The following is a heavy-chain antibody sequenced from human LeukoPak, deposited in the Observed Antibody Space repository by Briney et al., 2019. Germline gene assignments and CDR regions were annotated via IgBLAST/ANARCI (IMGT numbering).Heavy chain of an antibody. CDR1: GFTFSSYS. CDR3: ARASYSYGPVGYFDY. CDR2: ISSSSSTI. D-gene: IGHD5-18*01. Sequence: GGSLRLSCAASGFTFSSYSMNWVRQAPGKGLEWVSYISSSSSTIYYADSVKGRFTISRDNAKNSLYLQMNSLRAEDTAVYYCARASYSYGPVGYFDYWGQGTLVTVSS. V-gene: IGHV3-48*04. J-gene: IGHJ4*02.